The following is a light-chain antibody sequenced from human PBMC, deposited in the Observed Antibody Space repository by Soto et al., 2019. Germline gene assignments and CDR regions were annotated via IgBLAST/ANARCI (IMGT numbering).Light chain of an antibody. Sequence: QSALTQPASVSGSPGQSITISCTGTSSDVGGYNFVSWYRQYPGKAPKLMIFDVSNRPSGVSNRFSGSKSGNTASLTISGLQAEDEADYYCNSYTSRGASYVVFGGGTKLTVL. J-gene: IGLJ2*01. CDR2: DVS. CDR3: NSYTSRGASYVV. V-gene: IGLV2-14*03. CDR1: SSDVGGYNF.